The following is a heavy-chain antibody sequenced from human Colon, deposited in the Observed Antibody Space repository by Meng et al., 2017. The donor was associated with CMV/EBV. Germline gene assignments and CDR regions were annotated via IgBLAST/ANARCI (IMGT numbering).Heavy chain of an antibody. CDR1: GFTFSNSA. Sequence: SCAASGFTFSNSALHWVRQAPGKGLEWVALISFDGRSKYYADYVKGRFTVSRDNSKNTLFLQMNSLRLEDTAVYYCARVGDYPGGYFDYWGQGTRVTVSS. J-gene: IGHJ4*02. D-gene: IGHD4-17*01. V-gene: IGHV3-30*04. CDR2: ISFDGRSK. CDR3: ARVGDYPGGYFDY.